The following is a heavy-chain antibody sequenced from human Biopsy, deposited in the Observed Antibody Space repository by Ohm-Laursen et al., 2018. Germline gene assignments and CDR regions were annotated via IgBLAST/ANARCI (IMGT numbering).Heavy chain of an antibody. CDR3: ARGRSHLLPDHDWFDP. CDR2: ISRSTSHI. Sequence: SLRLSCAATGFSLRNYTINWVRQAPGKGLEWVSSISRSTSHILYAATLKGRFTSSRDNAKNSVYLQMNSLRAEDTGVYYCARGRSHLLPDHDWFDPWGQGTLVTVSS. D-gene: IGHD1-14*01. CDR1: GFSLRNYT. J-gene: IGHJ5*02. V-gene: IGHV3-21*06.